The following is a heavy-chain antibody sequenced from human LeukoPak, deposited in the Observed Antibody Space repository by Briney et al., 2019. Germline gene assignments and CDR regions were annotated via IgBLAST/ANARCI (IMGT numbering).Heavy chain of an antibody. CDR3: ATVDCSGGRCYSRYYGLDV. J-gene: IGHJ6*02. V-gene: IGHV1-24*01. D-gene: IGHD2-15*01. Sequence: ASVKVSCKVSGFILTELSMHWVRQAPGKGLEWMGNFDPEDGETIYAQRFQGRVTMTEDASTDTAYMELSSLTSEDTAVYYCATVDCSGGRCYSRYYGLDVWGQGTTVTVSS. CDR2: FDPEDGET. CDR1: GFILTELS.